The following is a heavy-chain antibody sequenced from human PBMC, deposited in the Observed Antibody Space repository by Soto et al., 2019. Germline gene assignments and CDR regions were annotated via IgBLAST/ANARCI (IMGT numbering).Heavy chain of an antibody. CDR2: INPSGGST. D-gene: IGHD2-2*02. CDR3: ARTKLGYCSSTSYYKARLSTPDYYGMDV. J-gene: IGHJ6*02. Sequence: ASVKVSCKASGYTFTSYYMHWVRQAPGQGLEWMGIINPSGGSTSYAQKFQGRVTMTRDTSTSTVYMELSSLRSEDTAVYYCARTKLGYCSSTSYYKARLSTPDYYGMDVWGQGTTVTVSS. V-gene: IGHV1-46*01. CDR1: GYTFTSYY.